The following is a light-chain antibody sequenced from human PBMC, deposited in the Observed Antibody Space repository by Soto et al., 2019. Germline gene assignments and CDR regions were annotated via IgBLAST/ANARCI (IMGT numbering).Light chain of an antibody. J-gene: IGLJ1*01. V-gene: IGLV2-14*03. CDR3: TSYTSSSTHV. CDR2: DVS. Sequence: QSVLTQPASVSGSPGQSITISCTGTSSDVGAYTFVSWYQQHPDKVPKLMIFDVSRRPSGVSDRFSGSKSGNTASLTISGLQPEDEADYYCTSYTSSSTHVFGSGTKLPVL. CDR1: SSDVGAYTF.